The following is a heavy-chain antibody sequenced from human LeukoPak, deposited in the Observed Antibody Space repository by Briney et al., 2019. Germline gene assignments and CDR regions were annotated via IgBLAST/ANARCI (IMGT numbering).Heavy chain of an antibody. CDR2: ISGSGGST. D-gene: IGHD3-3*01. J-gene: IGHJ4*02. V-gene: IGHV3-23*01. CDR1: GFTFSSYA. Sequence: PGGSLRLSCAASGFTFSSYAMSWVRQAPGKGLEWVSAISGSGGSTYYADSVKGRFTISRDNSKNTLYLQMNSLRAEDTAVYYCAKDRTSDYDFWSGYIPHHRRAGFDYWGQGTLVTVSS. CDR3: AKDRTSDYDFWSGYIPHHRRAGFDY.